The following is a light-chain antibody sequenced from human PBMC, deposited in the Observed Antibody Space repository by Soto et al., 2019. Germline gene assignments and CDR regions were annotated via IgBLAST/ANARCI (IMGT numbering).Light chain of an antibody. CDR3: QSYDSSLSGSTV. V-gene: IGLV1-40*01. CDR2: GNI. CDR1: GSNIGAGYD. J-gene: IGLJ3*02. Sequence: QSVLTQPPSVSGAPGQRVTISCSGTGSNIGAGYDVHWYQQLPGTAPKLLIYGNINRPSGVPDRFSGSKSGTSASLAITGLQAEDEANYYCQSYDSSLSGSTVFAGGTKLTVL.